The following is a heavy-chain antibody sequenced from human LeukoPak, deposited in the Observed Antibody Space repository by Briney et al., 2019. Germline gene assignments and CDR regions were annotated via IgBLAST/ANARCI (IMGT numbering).Heavy chain of an antibody. CDR2: IYPGDSDT. Sequence: GESLKLSCKGSGYSFTSYWMGWVRQMPGKGLGWMGIIYPGDSDTRYSPSFQGQVTISADKSISTALLQWSSLKASDTAMYSCARQVGRYYYGSGSYRDAFDIWGQGTMVTVSS. D-gene: IGHD3-10*01. CDR1: GYSFTSYW. CDR3: ARQVGRYYYGSGSYRDAFDI. V-gene: IGHV5-51*01. J-gene: IGHJ3*02.